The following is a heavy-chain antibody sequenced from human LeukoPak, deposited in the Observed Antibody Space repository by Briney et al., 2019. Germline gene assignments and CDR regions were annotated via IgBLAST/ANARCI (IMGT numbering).Heavy chain of an antibody. J-gene: IGHJ4*02. D-gene: IGHD4-17*01. V-gene: IGHV3-7*05. CDR3: ARDGFVWASGIDYGWFDY. CDR1: GFSVGTNS. Sequence: GGSLRLACAASGFSVGTNSMSWVRQSPGKGLEWVANIKHDGSQKYYVDSVKGRFTISRDNAKNSLYLQLNSLRAEDTAVYYCARDGFVWASGIDYGWFDYWGQGTLVTVSS. CDR2: IKHDGSQK.